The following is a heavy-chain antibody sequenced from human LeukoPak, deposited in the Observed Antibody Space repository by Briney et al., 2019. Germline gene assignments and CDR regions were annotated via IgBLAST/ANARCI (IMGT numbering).Heavy chain of an antibody. Sequence: SVKVSCKASGGTFSSYTISWVRQAPGQGLEWMGRIIPILGIANYAQKFQGGVTITADKSTCTAYMELSSLRSEDTAVYYCASVIRYAAGEEDYWGQGTLVTVSS. V-gene: IGHV1-69*02. D-gene: IGHD2-2*01. CDR1: GGTFSSYT. J-gene: IGHJ4*02. CDR3: ASVIRYAAGEEDY. CDR2: IIPILGIA.